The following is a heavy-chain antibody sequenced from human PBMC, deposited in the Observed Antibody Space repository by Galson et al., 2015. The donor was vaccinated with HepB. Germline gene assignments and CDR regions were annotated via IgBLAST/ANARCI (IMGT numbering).Heavy chain of an antibody. CDR3: ASLLAYCGGDCYSNYYYYGMDV. J-gene: IGHJ6*02. D-gene: IGHD2-21*02. V-gene: IGHV3-21*01. CDR1: GFTFSSYS. Sequence: SLRLSCAASGFTFSSYSMNWVRQAPGKGLEWVSSISSSSSYIYYADSVKGRFTISRDNAKNSLYLQMNSLRAEDPAVYYCASLLAYCGGDCYSNYYYYGMDVWGQGTTVTVSS. CDR2: ISSSSSYI.